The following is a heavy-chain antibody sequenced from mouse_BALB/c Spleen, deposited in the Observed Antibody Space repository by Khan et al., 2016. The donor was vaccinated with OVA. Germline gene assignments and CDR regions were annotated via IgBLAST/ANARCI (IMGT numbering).Heavy chain of an antibody. Sequence: VELVESGPGLVAPSQSLSITCTVSGFSLSNYGVHWVRQPPGKGLEWLGVIWTGGITNYNSALMSRLSISKYNSKSQVFLKMNRLQTDDTAIYYCARSYDYDVGGFAYWGQGTLVTVSA. V-gene: IGHV2-9*02. CDR2: IWTGGIT. D-gene: IGHD2-4*01. CDR1: GFSLSNYG. J-gene: IGHJ3*01. CDR3: ARSYDYDVGGFAY.